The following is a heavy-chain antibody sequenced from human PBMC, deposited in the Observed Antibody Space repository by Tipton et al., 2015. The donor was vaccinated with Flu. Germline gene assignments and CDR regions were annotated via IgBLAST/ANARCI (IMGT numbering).Heavy chain of an antibody. Sequence: LSLTCAVSGDSISSDFYWAWIRQFPGKGLEWIGTVSRTGSTIYNPSLKSRVTISIDTSQNQFSLKLSSVTAADTAVYYCARDTDYGAGPFDSWGQGNRVTVSS. CDR2: VSRTGST. CDR3: ARDTDYGAGPFDS. CDR1: GDSISSDFY. J-gene: IGHJ4*02. D-gene: IGHD4-17*01. V-gene: IGHV4-38-2*02.